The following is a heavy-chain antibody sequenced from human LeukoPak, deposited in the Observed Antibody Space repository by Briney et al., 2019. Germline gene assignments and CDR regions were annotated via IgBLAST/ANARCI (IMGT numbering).Heavy chain of an antibody. Sequence: SGPTLVNPTQTLTLTCTFSGFSLSTSGMCVSWIRQPPGKALEWLALIYWDDDKRYSPSLKSRLTITKDTSKNQVVLTMTNMDPVDTATYYCAHRGYYYDSSGYRSFDYWGQGTLVTVSS. CDR3: AHRGYYYDSSGYRSFDY. D-gene: IGHD3-22*01. J-gene: IGHJ4*02. V-gene: IGHV2-5*08. CDR1: GFSLSTSGMC. CDR2: IYWDDDK.